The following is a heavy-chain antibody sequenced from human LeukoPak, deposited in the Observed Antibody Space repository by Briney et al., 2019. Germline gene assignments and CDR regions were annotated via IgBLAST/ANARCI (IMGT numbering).Heavy chain of an antibody. CDR1: GFTFSSYW. J-gene: IGHJ4*02. D-gene: IGHD3-10*01. CDR3: AKEGYYGSGSYCYFDY. Sequence: GGSLRLSCAASGFTFSSYWMHWVRQVPGKGLVWVSRIDSDGRSTTYADSVKGRFTISRDNAKNTLYLQMNSLRAEDTAVYYCAKEGYYGSGSYCYFDYWGQGTLVTVSS. V-gene: IGHV3-74*03. CDR2: IDSDGRST.